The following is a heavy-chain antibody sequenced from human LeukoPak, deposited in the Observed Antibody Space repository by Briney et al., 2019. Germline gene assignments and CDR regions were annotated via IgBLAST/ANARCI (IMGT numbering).Heavy chain of an antibody. Sequence: ASVKVSCKASGYTFTSYAMNWVRQAPGQGLEWMGWINTNTGNPTYAQGFTGRFVFSLDTSVSTAYLQISSLKAEDTAVYYCARESLNYGSGSYWEWGRFDYWGQGTLVTVSS. CDR3: ARESLNYGSGSYWEWGRFDY. CDR2: INTNTGNP. V-gene: IGHV7-4-1*02. D-gene: IGHD3-10*01. J-gene: IGHJ4*02. CDR1: GYTFTSYA.